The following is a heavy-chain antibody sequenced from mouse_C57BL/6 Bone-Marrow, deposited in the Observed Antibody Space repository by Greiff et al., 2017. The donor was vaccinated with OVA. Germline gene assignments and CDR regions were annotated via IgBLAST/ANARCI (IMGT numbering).Heavy chain of an antibody. J-gene: IGHJ4*01. CDR1: GFNIKDYY. Sequence: EVQLQQSGAELVKPGASVKLSCTASGFNIKDYYMHWVKQRTEQGLEWIGRIDPEDGETKYAPNFQGKATITADTSTNTAYLQLSSLTSEDTAVYYCARWLLRGYYAMDYWGQGTSVTVSS. V-gene: IGHV14-2*01. D-gene: IGHD2-3*01. CDR3: ARWLLRGYYAMDY. CDR2: IDPEDGET.